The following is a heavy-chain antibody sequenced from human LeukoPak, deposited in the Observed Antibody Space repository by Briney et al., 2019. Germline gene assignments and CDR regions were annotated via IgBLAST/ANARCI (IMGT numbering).Heavy chain of an antibody. CDR1: GFTFNKSW. CDR3: AKTGERDY. Sequence: GGSLRLSCAASGFTFNKSWMSWVRRAPGKGPEWVANIKEDGTQKYYVDSVRGRFTISRDNAENSLYLQMNSLRDEDTAVYYCAKTGERDYWGRGTLVTVSS. V-gene: IGHV3-7*01. J-gene: IGHJ4*02. CDR2: IKEDGTQK. D-gene: IGHD7-27*01.